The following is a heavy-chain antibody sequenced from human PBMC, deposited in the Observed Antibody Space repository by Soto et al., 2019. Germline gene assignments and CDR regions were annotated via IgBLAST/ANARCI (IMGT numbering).Heavy chain of an antibody. V-gene: IGHV4-39*01. Sequence: SETLSLTCTVSGGSISSSSYYWGWIRQPPGKGLEWIGSIYYSGNTYYNPSLKSRVTISVDTSKNQFSLKLSSVTAADTAVYYCARSDFMVAAGLGIWFDPWGQGTLVTVSS. CDR2: IYYSGNT. J-gene: IGHJ5*02. CDR3: ARSDFMVAAGLGIWFDP. CDR1: GGSISSSSYY. D-gene: IGHD2-15*01.